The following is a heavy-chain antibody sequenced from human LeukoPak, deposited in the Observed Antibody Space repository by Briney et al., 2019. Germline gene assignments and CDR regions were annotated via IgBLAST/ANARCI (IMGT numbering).Heavy chain of an antibody. J-gene: IGHJ4*02. CDR1: GGSISYYY. CDR2: IYTSGRT. Sequence: PSETLSLTCTVSGGSISYYYWNWIRQPAGKGLEWIGRIYTSGRTYYNPSLKSRVTMSVDTSTNQYSLKLSSVTAADTAVYYCARLSTVTTSFDYWGQGTLVTVSS. D-gene: IGHD4-11*01. V-gene: IGHV4-4*07. CDR3: ARLSTVTTSFDY.